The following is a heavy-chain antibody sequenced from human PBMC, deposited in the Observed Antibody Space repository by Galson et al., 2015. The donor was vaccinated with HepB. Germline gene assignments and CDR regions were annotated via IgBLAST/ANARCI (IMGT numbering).Heavy chain of an antibody. CDR2: IGGSGGST. CDR3: ARPHRAYTTAMWYLHFDS. Sequence: FLRLSCAASGFTFSAYVMSWVRQTPGKGLEWVSSIGGSGGSTYYADSVKGRFTISKDSSRDMLYLQMNNLRAEDTAVYYCARPHRAYTTAMWYLHFDSWGQGTLVTVSS. D-gene: IGHD3-16*01. CDR1: GFTFSAYV. J-gene: IGHJ4*02. V-gene: IGHV3-23*01.